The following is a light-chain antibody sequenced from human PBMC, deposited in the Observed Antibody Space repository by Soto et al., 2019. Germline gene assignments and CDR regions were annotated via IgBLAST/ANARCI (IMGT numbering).Light chain of an antibody. CDR1: QSVGNNF. J-gene: IGKJ5*01. CDR2: NAF. CDR3: HQYAYSPQT. V-gene: IGKV3-20*01. Sequence: EIVLTQSPGTLSLSPGERATLSCRASQSVGNNFLGWYQQKPGQAPRLLIYNAFSRATGIPDRFTGSGSGTDFTLTISRLEPEDFAVYYCHQYAYSPQTFGQGTRLEIE.